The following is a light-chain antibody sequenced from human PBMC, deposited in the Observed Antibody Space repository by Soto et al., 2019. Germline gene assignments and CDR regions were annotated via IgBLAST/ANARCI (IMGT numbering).Light chain of an antibody. CDR3: QQYNTYPLT. V-gene: IGKV1-5*03. CDR1: QSISTW. J-gene: IGKJ4*01. Sequence: DIQMTQSPSTLSASVRDRVTITCRASQSISTWLAWYQQKPGKAPKLLIYKASSLEGGVPSRFSGSGSGTEFNITISSLQPDDFANYYCQQYNTYPLTFGGGTTVEIK. CDR2: KAS.